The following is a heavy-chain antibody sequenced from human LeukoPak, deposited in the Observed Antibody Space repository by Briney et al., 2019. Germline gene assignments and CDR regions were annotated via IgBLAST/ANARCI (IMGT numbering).Heavy chain of an antibody. Sequence: GGSLRLSCAASGFTFSSDGMHCVRQAPGKGLEWVAVISYDGSNKYYADSVKGRFTISRDNSKNTLYLQMNSLRAEDTAVYYCAKDYLLYHYWGQGTLVTVSS. J-gene: IGHJ4*02. CDR2: ISYDGSNK. D-gene: IGHD2/OR15-2a*01. V-gene: IGHV3-30*18. CDR3: AKDYLLYHY. CDR1: GFTFSSDG.